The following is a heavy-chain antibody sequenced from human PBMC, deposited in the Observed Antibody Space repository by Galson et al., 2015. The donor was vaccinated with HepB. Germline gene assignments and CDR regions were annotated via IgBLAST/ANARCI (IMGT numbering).Heavy chain of an antibody. Sequence: SVKVSCKASGYTFSNYGINWVRQAPGQGLEWMGWISGYNANINYAQRFQGRVTMTTDTSTNTAYMELRRLSSDDTAIYYCARDPEYDPSGDYPHDAFDLWGQGTMVTGSS. D-gene: IGHD3-22*01. CDR1: GYTFSNYG. J-gene: IGHJ3*01. V-gene: IGHV1-18*04. CDR3: ARDPEYDPSGDYPHDAFDL. CDR2: ISGYNANI.